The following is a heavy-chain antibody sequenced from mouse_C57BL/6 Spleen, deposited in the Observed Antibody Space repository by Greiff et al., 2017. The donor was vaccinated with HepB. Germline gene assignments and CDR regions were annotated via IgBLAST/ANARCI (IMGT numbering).Heavy chain of an antibody. J-gene: IGHJ1*03. CDR2: IYPGDGDT. Sequence: QVQLQQSGPELVKPGASVKISCKASGYAFSSSWMNWVKQRPGKGLEWIGRIYPGDGDTNYNGKFKGKATLTADKSSSTAYMQLSSLTSEDSAVYFCARPGPYYSGYFDVWGTGTTVTVSS. CDR1: GYAFSSSW. V-gene: IGHV1-82*01. CDR3: ARPGPYYSGYFDV. D-gene: IGHD2-12*01.